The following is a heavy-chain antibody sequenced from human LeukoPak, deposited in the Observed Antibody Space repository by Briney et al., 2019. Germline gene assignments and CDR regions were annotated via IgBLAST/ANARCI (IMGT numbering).Heavy chain of an antibody. D-gene: IGHD4-23*01. CDR1: GGTFSSYA. V-gene: IGHV1-69*04. J-gene: IGHJ4*02. Sequence: ASVKVSCKASGGTFSSYAISWVRQAPGQGLEWMGRIIPILGIANYAQKFQGRVTISADKSTSTAYMELSSLRSEDTAVYYCAGGLRWNNDYWGQGTLVTVSS. CDR3: AGGLRWNNDY. CDR2: IIPILGIA.